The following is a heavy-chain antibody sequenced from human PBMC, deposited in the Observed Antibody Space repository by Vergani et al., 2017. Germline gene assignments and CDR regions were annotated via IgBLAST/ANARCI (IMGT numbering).Heavy chain of an antibody. CDR1: GFTFSSYS. CDR2: ISSSSSYI. CDR3: ADYRYYLGSGSYPYFSYYCLDV. V-gene: IGHV3-21*01. D-gene: IGHD3-10*01. Sequence: EVQLVESGGGLVKRGGSLRLSCAASGFTFSSYSMNWVRQAPGKGLEWVSSISSSSSYIHYSDSLKGRFTISRDNAKRSLYLQVNSLRAEDTGVYYCADYRYYLGSGSYPYFSYYCLDVWGQGTVVTVSS. J-gene: IGHJ6*02.